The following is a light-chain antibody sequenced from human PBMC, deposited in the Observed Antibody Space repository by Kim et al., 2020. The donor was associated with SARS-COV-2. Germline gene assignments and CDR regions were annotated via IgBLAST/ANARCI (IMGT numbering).Light chain of an antibody. Sequence: QSVLTQPPSVSAAPGQKVTMSCSGSNSNIGNNYVSWYQQLPGTAPKLLIYDNNERPSGIPDRFSGSKSGTSATLGITGLQTGDEADYYCGTWDSSLSAVVFGGGTQLTVL. CDR1: NSNIGNNY. CDR3: GTWDSSLSAVV. CDR2: DNN. V-gene: IGLV1-51*01. J-gene: IGLJ2*01.